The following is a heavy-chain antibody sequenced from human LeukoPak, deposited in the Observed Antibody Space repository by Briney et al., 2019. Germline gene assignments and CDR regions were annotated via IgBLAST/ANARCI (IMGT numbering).Heavy chain of an antibody. Sequence: ASVKVSYKPSGGTFISYAISWVRQAAGQGREGVGGINTNSGKPTYAQGFTGRVVFSLDTSVSTAYLQINSLKAEDTAVYYCARDNCGGDCYGYYYYGMDVWGQGTTVTVSS. CDR2: INTNSGKP. CDR3: ARDNCGGDCYGYYYYGMDV. J-gene: IGHJ6*02. V-gene: IGHV7-4-1*02. D-gene: IGHD2-21*02. CDR1: GGTFISYA.